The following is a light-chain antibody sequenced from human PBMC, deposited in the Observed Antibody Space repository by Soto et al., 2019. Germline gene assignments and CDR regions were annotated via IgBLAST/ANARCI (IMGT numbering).Light chain of an antibody. J-gene: IGLJ3*02. Sequence: QSVLTQPASVSGSPGQSITISCTGTSSDVGLYNLVSWYQQLPGKAPKLIIYEVNERPSAISDRFSGSKSGNTASLTISGLQDEDEADYYCCSYVGSSILMFGGGTKVTVL. CDR1: SSDVGLYNL. CDR3: CSYVGSSILM. CDR2: EVN. V-gene: IGLV2-23*02.